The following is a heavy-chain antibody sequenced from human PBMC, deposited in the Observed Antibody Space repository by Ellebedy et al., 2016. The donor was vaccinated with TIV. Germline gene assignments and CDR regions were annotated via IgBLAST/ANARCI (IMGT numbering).Heavy chain of an antibody. CDR3: ARGRGTDYGDYLDY. V-gene: IGHV3-20*04. CDR2: INWNGDTT. CDR1: GFTFDDYG. J-gene: IGHJ4*02. D-gene: IGHD4-17*01. Sequence: GESLKISXVASGFTFDDYGMSWVRQVPGKGLERVSGINWNGDTTGYGDSVKGRFTISRDNAKNSLDLQMNTLRVEDTALYYCARGRGTDYGDYLDYWGQGTLVTVSS.